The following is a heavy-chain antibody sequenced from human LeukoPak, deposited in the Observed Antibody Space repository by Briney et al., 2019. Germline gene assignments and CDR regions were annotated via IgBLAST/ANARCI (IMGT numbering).Heavy chain of an antibody. CDR2: IIPILGIA. CDR1: GGTFSSYT. D-gene: IGHD2-8*01. Sequence: SVKVSCKASGGTFSSYTISWVRQAPGQGLEWIGRIIPILGIANYAQKFQGRVTITADKSTSTAYMELSSLRSEDTAVYYCARDSCTNGVCYPYYYTDVWGKGTTVTVSS. V-gene: IGHV1-69*04. J-gene: IGHJ6*03. CDR3: ARDSCTNGVCYPYYYTDV.